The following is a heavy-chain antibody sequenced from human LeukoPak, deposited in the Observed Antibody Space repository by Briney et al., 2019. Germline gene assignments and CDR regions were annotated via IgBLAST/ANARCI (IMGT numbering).Heavy chain of an antibody. Sequence: GGSLRLSCAASGFTLTFNAMAWVRQAPGKGLEWVAGIGSFGNNKYYADSVRGRFTISRDNSKNTLFLQMNSLRAEDTAVYYCARFKDGYIDNCFDPWGQGTLVTVSS. V-gene: IGHV3-23*01. CDR2: IGSFGNNK. J-gene: IGHJ5*02. CDR3: ARFKDGYIDNCFDP. D-gene: IGHD5-18*01. CDR1: GFTLTFNA.